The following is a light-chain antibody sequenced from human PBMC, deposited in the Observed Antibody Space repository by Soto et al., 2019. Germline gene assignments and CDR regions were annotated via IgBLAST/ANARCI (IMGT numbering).Light chain of an antibody. CDR3: AAWDDSLNGVV. CDR1: SSNIGRNT. V-gene: IGLV1-44*01. Sequence: QSVVTQPPSALGTPGQRVTISCSGSSSNIGRNTVNWYQQLPGTAPKLLIYSNNQRPSGVPDRFSGSKSGTSASLAISGLQSEDEADYYCAAWDDSLNGVVFGGGTKVTVL. CDR2: SNN. J-gene: IGLJ2*01.